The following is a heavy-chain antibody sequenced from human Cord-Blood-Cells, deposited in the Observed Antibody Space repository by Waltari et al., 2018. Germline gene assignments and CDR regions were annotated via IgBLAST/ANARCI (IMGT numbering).Heavy chain of an antibody. CDR1: GGTSSSYA. D-gene: IGHD5-12*01. J-gene: IGHJ4*02. CDR2: IIPILGTA. Sequence: QVQLVRSGAEVKKPGSSLKVSCKASGGTSSSYAIRWVRQAPGQGLGWLGRIIPILGTANYAQTFQGRVTITADESTSTAYMELSSLRSEDTAVDYCASPYSGYDSFDYWGQGTLVTVSS. V-gene: IGHV1-69*18. CDR3: ASPYSGYDSFDY.